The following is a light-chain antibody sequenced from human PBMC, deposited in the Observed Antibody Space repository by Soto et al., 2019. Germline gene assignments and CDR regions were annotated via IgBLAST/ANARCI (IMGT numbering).Light chain of an antibody. CDR1: SSDVGSYNL. CDR2: EVS. J-gene: IGLJ2*01. Sequence: QSVLTQPACVSGSPGQSITISCTGTSSDVGSYNLVSWYQQHPGKAPKLMIYEVSKRPSGVSNRFSGSKSGNTASLTISGLQAEDEADYYCCSYAGSSTPVFGGGTQLTVL. V-gene: IGLV2-23*02. CDR3: CSYAGSSTPV.